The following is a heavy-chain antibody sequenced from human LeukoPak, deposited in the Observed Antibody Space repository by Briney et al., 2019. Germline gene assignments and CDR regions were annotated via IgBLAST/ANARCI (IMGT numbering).Heavy chain of an antibody. J-gene: IGHJ4*02. V-gene: IGHV4-59*01. Sequence: PSETLSLTCTVSGGSLSNFYWSWIRQPPGKGLEWIGYIYYSGGTYYNPSLKSRVTISVDTSKSQFSLKLSSVTAADAALYYCARDRWFGESRYFDYWGQGTLVTVSS. D-gene: IGHD3-10*01. CDR2: IYYSGGT. CDR3: ARDRWFGESRYFDY. CDR1: GGSLSNFY.